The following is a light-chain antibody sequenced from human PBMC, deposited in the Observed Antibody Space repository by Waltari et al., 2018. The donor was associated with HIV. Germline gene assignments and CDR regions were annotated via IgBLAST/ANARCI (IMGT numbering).Light chain of an antibody. CDR2: DDS. Sequence: SYVLTQPPSVSVAPGQTARITCGGNKIGTKNMHWYQQRPGQAPVLVVSDDSDRPSDIPERFSGSNSANTATLSISRVEAGDEADYYCQVWDYNSDRWVFGGGTKLTVL. CDR1: KIGTKN. CDR3: QVWDYNSDRWV. V-gene: IGLV3-21*02. J-gene: IGLJ3*02.